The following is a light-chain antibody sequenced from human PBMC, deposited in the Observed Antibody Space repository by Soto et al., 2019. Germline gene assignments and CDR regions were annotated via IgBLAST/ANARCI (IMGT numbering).Light chain of an antibody. CDR3: QQYLSYPVT. J-gene: IGKJ5*01. Sequence: AIRMTQSPSSFSASTGDTVTFTCRASQGIGTYLVWYQQKPGKAPKLLTYDASTLQSGVPSRFSGSGSGTDFALTISRLQSEDFATYYCQQYLSYPVTFGQGTRLEI. V-gene: IGKV1-8*01. CDR2: DAS. CDR1: QGIGTY.